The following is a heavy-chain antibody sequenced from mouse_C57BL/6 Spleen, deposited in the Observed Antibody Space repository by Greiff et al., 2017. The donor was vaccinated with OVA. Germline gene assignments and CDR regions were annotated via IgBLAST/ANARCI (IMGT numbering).Heavy chain of an antibody. CDR1: GFTFSDYY. Sequence: GKLVESEGGLVQPGSSMKLSCTASGFTFSDYYMAWVRQVPEKGLEWVANINYDGSSTYYLDSLKSRFIISRDNAKNILYLQMSSLKSEDTATYYCAREDYYGSSRRYFDVWGTGTTVTVSS. CDR2: INYDGSST. CDR3: AREDYYGSSRRYFDV. J-gene: IGHJ1*03. V-gene: IGHV5-16*01. D-gene: IGHD1-1*01.